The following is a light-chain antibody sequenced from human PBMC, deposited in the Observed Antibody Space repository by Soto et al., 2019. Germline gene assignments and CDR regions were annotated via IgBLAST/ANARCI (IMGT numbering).Light chain of an antibody. Sequence: QSALTQPASLSGSPGQSITISCTGTSSDVGYYNYVSWYQQHPGKAPKVIIYEVSNRPSGVSYRFSGSKSGNTASLIISGLQAEDEADYYCSSYISVSSPVVFGGGTKLTVL. CDR3: SSYISVSSPVV. CDR2: EVS. V-gene: IGLV2-14*01. CDR1: SSDVGYYNY. J-gene: IGLJ2*01.